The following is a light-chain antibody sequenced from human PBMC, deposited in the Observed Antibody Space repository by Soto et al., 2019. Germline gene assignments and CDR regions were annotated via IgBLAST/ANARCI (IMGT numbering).Light chain of an antibody. Sequence: RMMTQSPAALSVSTFERATLSSRASPSVSSNFAWYQQKPGQAPRLLIYGASTRATGIPARFSGSGSGTEFTLTISSLQSEDFAVYYCQQYNNWPRTFGQGGNVDIK. J-gene: IGKJ1*01. CDR3: QQYNNWPRT. CDR1: PSVSSN. CDR2: GAS. V-gene: IGKV3-15*01.